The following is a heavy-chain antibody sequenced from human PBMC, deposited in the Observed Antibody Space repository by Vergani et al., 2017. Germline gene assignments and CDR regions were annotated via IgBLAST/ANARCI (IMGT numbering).Heavy chain of an antibody. V-gene: IGHV4-39*01. J-gene: IGHJ5*02. CDR3: ARHSTVEWLVKLGWIDP. D-gene: IGHD6-19*01. Sequence: QVQLQESGPGLVKPSDTLSLTCTVSGDSISGYYWGWIRQPPGKGLEWIASIYYSGSTYYNPSLKSRVTISVDTSKNQFSLKLSSVTAADTAVYFCARHSTVEWLVKLGWIDPWGQGILVTVSS. CDR1: GDSISGYY. CDR2: IYYSGST.